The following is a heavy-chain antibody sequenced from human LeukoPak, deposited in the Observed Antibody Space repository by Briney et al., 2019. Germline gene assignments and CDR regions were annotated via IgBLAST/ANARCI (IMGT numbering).Heavy chain of an antibody. J-gene: IGHJ3*01. V-gene: IGHV3-7*01. CDR1: GFTFSNYW. CDR3: ARDLDTYVVLTAYDTFDV. D-gene: IGHD2-21*02. Sequence: GGSLRLSCEGSGFTFSNYWMTWVRQAPEKGLEWVANIKPSGSEKHYADSVEGRFTISGDSAKNSLYLQMNSLRAEDTAVYYCARDLDTYVVLTAYDTFDVWGQGTMVTVSS. CDR2: IKPSGSEK.